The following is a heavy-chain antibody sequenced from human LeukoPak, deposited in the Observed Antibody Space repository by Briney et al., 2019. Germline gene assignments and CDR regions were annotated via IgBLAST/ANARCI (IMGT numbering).Heavy chain of an antibody. CDR3: ARDRAARLTSGFDY. V-gene: IGHV4-4*07. CDR2: IYSSGST. Sequence: SETLSLTCTVSGGSFSNYWSWIRQPAGKGLEWIGRIYSSGSTKYSPSPKSRVTMSVDTSKSQFSLNLTSVTAADTAVYYCARDRAARLTSGFDYWGQGTLVTVSS. J-gene: IGHJ4*02. CDR1: GGSFSNY. D-gene: IGHD6-6*01.